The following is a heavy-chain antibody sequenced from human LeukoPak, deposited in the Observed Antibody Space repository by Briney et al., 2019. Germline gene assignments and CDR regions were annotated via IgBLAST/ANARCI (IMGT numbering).Heavy chain of an antibody. Sequence: ASVKVSCKASGYTFTSYGISWVRQAPGQGLEWMGGIIPIFGTANYAQKFQGRVTITADESTSTAYMELSSLRSEDTAVYYCARAVTHVLLWFGELLDWGQGTLVTVSS. D-gene: IGHD3-10*01. CDR2: IIPIFGTA. J-gene: IGHJ4*02. CDR3: ARAVTHVLLWFGELLD. V-gene: IGHV1-69*13. CDR1: GYTFTSYG.